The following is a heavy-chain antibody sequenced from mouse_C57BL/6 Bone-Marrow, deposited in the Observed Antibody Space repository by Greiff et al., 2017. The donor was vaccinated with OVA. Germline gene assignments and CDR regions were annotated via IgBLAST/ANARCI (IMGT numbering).Heavy chain of an antibody. J-gene: IGHJ1*03. CDR2: IDPSDSYT. V-gene: IGHV1-50*01. CDR1: GYTFTSYW. D-gene: IGHD1-1*01. CDR3: AISYGSSYWYFDV. Sequence: VQLQQSGAELVKPGASVKLSCKASGYTFTSYWMQWVKQRPGQGLEWIGEIDPSDSYTTYNQKFKGKATLTVDTSSSTAYMQRSSLTSEDSAVYYCAISYGSSYWYFDVWGTGTTVTVSS.